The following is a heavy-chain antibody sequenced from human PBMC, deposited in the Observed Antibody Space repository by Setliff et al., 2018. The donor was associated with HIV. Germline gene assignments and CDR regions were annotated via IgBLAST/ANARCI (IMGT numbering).Heavy chain of an antibody. D-gene: IGHD2-15*01. CDR3: ARGFKNEYEFSGYMDV. CDR2: MHTSGNT. V-gene: IGHV4-4*07. Sequence: TLSLTCTSSGDSISGYYWSWIRQPAGKGLEWIGRMHTSGNTNYNPSLKSRVTISEDMSKNQFSLELSSVTAADTAVYFCARGFKNEYEFSGYMDVWGNGTMVTVSS. J-gene: IGHJ6*03. CDR1: GDSISGYY.